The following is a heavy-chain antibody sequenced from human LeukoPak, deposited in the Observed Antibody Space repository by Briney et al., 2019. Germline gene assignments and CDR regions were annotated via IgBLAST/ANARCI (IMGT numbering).Heavy chain of an antibody. D-gene: IGHD3-10*01. J-gene: IGHJ4*02. V-gene: IGHV3-21*04. CDR2: ISSSSSYI. Sequence: KPGGSLRLSCAASGFTFSSYSMNWVRQAPGKGLEWVSSISSSSSYIYYADSVKGRFTISRDNSKDTLYLQMNSLRAEDTAVYYCARCRAFGHFDYWGQGTLVTVSP. CDR1: GFTFSSYS. CDR3: ARCRAFGHFDY.